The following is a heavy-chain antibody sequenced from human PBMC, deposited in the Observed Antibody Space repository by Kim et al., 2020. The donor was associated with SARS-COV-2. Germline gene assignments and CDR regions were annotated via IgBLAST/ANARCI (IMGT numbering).Heavy chain of an antibody. CDR1: GYIFTSYG. D-gene: IGHD3-10*01. V-gene: IGHV1-3*01. Sequence: ASVKVSCKASGYIFTSYGMHWVRQAPGQRLEWMGWINAGNGYTKSSQKFQGRVTITRETSASTAYMELSSLTSEDTAVYYCARDLTGYGSGTYYRWGQGTLVTVSS. CDR3: ARDLTGYGSGTYYR. J-gene: IGHJ4*02. CDR2: INAGNGYT.